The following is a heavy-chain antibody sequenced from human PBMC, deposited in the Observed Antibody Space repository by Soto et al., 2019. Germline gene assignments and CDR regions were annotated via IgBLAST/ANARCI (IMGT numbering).Heavy chain of an antibody. J-gene: IGHJ5*02. CDR2: IYYSGST. Sequence: QVQLQESGPGLVKPSQTLSLTCTVSGGSISSGGYYWSWIRQHPGKGLEWIGSIYYSGSTYYNPSLXRXXTISVDTPKNQSSLKLSSVTAADTAVCYCARGVLPWGQGTLVTVSS. D-gene: IGHD3-16*01. V-gene: IGHV4-31*03. CDR1: GGSISSGGYY. CDR3: ARGVLP.